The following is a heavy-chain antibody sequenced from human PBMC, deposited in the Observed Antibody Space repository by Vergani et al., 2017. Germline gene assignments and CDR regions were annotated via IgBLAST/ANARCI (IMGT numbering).Heavy chain of an antibody. J-gene: IGHJ6*02. CDR1: GGSISSYY. D-gene: IGHD3-10*01. CDR2: IYYSGST. V-gene: IGHV4-59*01. Sequence: QVQLQESGPGLVTPSETLSLTCTVSGGSISSYYWSWIRQPPGKGLEWIGYIYYSGSTNYNPSLKSRVTISVDTSKNQFSLKLSPVTAADTAVYYCARKGGSGRSVGMDVWGQGTTVTVSS. CDR3: ARKGGSGRSVGMDV.